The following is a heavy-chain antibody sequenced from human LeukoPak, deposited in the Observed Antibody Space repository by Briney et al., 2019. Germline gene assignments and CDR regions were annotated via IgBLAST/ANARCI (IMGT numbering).Heavy chain of an antibody. D-gene: IGHD6-19*01. V-gene: IGHV6-1*01. CDR1: GDSVSSNSAA. Sequence: SQTLSLTCAISGDSVSSNSAAWNWIRQSPSRGLEWLGRTYYRSKWYNDYAVSVKSRITINPDTSKNQFSLQLNSVTAADTAVYYCARQRQLLYTSGWYWFDPWGQGILVTVSS. CDR3: ARQRQLLYTSGWYWFDP. J-gene: IGHJ5*02. CDR2: TYYRSKWYN.